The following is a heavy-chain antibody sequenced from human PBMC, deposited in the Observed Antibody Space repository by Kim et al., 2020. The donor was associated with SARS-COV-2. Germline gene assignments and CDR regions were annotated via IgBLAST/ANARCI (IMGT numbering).Heavy chain of an antibody. V-gene: IGHV1-69*13. CDR3: AREGGNYYDSSGYYFDY. CDR1: GGTFSSYA. D-gene: IGHD3-22*01. CDR2: IIPIFGTA. Sequence: SVKVSCKASGGTFSSYAISWVRQAPGQGLEWMGGIIPIFGTANYAQKFQGRVTITADESTSTAYMELSSLRSEDTAVYYCAREGGNYYDSSGYYFDYWGQGTLVTVSS. J-gene: IGHJ4*02.